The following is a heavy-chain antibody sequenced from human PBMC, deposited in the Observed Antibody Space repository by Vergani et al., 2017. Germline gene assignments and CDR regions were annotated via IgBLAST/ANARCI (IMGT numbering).Heavy chain of an antibody. J-gene: IGHJ6*03. V-gene: IGHV4-59*01. CDR3: AGRTKVAGTYCYDMDV. Sequence: QVQLQESGPGLVKPSETLSLTCTVSGGSISSYYWSWIRQPPGKGLEWIGYIYYSGSTNYNPPLKSRVTISVDTSKNQFSLKLGYVTAADTAVYYCAGRTKVAGTYCYDMDVWGKGTTVTVSS. CDR2: IYYSGST. CDR1: GGSISSYY. D-gene: IGHD6-19*01.